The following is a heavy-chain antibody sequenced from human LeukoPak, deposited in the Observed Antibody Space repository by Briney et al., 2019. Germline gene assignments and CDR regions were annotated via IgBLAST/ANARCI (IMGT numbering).Heavy chain of an antibody. D-gene: IGHD4-23*01. CDR3: ARGDYGGNTYWYFDL. Sequence: GGSLRLSCAASGFTFSSYWMHWVRQAPGKGLVWVSRINSDGSSTSYADSVKGRFTISRDNAKNTLYPQMNSLRAEDTAVYYCARGDYGGNTYWYFDLWGRGTLVTVSS. J-gene: IGHJ2*01. CDR2: INSDGSST. V-gene: IGHV3-74*01. CDR1: GFTFSSYW.